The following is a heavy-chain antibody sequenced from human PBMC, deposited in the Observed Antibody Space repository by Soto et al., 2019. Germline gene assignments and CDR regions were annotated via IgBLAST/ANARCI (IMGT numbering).Heavy chain of an antibody. D-gene: IGHD4-17*01. CDR1: GGSISSDNW. V-gene: IGHV4-4*02. CDR3: ARDSRGYGFDY. CDR2: ISHSGST. Sequence: QVQLQESGPGLVQPSGTLSLTCAVSGGSISSDNWWSWVRQPPGKGLEMIGQISHSGSTNYNPSLKSRVTISLDKSKNHFSLKLSSGTAADTAIDSCARDSRGYGFDYWGQGTLVTVSS. J-gene: IGHJ4*02.